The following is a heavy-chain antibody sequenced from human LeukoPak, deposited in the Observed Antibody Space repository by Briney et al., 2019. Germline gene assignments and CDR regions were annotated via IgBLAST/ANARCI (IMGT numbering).Heavy chain of an antibody. D-gene: IGHD2-2*01. CDR2: IFYSGAT. Sequence: SETLSLTCTVSGGSIRSADHYWSWIRQPPGKGLEWVGYIFYSGATYYNPSLKSRVTISVDTSKNQFSLKLSSVTAADTAVCYCGRAFAPIVVVPAAPNWFDPWGQGTLVTVSS. V-gene: IGHV4-30-4*01. J-gene: IGHJ5*02. CDR3: GRAFAPIVVVPAAPNWFDP. CDR1: GGSIRSADHY.